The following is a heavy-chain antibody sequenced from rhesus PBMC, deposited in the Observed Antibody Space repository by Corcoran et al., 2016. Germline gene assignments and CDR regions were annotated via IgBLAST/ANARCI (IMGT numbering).Heavy chain of an antibody. V-gene: IGHV3S5*01. D-gene: IGHD2-39*02. Sequence: EVQLVESGGGLVQPGGSLRLSCAASGFTFSSYGMSWVRQAPGKGLAWVSYISNGGGSTYYADSVKGRFTSSRDNSKNTLSLQMNSLKTEDTAVYYCTRGGYCSGGVCYRYYFDYWGQGVLVTVSS. CDR3: TRGGYCSGGVCYRYYFDY. CDR2: ISNGGGST. CDR1: GFTFSSYG. J-gene: IGHJ4*01.